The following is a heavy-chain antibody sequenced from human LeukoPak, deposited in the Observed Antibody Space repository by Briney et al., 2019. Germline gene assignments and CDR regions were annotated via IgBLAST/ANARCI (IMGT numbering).Heavy chain of an antibody. Sequence: SETLSLTCTVSGGSISSSSYYWGWIRQPPGKGLEWIGSIYYSGSTYYNPSLKSRVTISVDTSKNQFSLKLSSVTAADTAVYYCARGGIAAAGTFDYWGQGTLVTVSS. J-gene: IGHJ4*02. CDR3: ARGGIAAAGTFDY. D-gene: IGHD6-13*01. CDR2: IYYSGST. CDR1: GGSISSSSYY. V-gene: IGHV4-39*01.